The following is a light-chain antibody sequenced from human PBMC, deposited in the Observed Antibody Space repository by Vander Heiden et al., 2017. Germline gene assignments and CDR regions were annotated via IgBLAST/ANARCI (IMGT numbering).Light chain of an antibody. V-gene: IGKV1-39*01. Sequence: DIQMTQSPSSLSASVGDRVTITCRASQSISSYLNWYQQKPGKAPKLLIYAASSLQSGVPSRFSGSGSGTDFTLTISSRQPEDFATYYCQQNYRTPPITFGQGTRLEIK. CDR2: AAS. CDR3: QQNYRTPPIT. J-gene: IGKJ5*01. CDR1: QSISSY.